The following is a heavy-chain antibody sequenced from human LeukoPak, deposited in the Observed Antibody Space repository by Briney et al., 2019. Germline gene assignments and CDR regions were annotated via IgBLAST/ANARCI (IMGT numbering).Heavy chain of an antibody. CDR2: INPNSGGT. V-gene: IGHV1-2*02. Sequence: GASVKVSCKASGYTFTGYYMHWVRQAPGQGLEWMGWINPNSGGTNYAQKFQGRVTMTRDTSISTAYMELSRLRSDDTAVYYCARDHSLTGTVNMDVWGKGTTVTVPS. CDR3: ARDHSLTGTVNMDV. D-gene: IGHD1-20*01. CDR1: GYTFTGYY. J-gene: IGHJ6*03.